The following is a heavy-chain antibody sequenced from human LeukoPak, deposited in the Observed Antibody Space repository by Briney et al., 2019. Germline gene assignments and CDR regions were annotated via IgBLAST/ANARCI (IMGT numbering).Heavy chain of an antibody. CDR2: IYYSGST. V-gene: IGHV4-39*01. D-gene: IGHD2-2*01. Sequence: SETLSLTCTVSGGSISSSSYYWGWIRQPPGKGVEWIGSIYYSGSTYYNPSLKTRVTISVDTSKNQFSLKLSSVTAADTAVYYCSTSCYAGDYWGRGTLVTVSS. J-gene: IGHJ4*02. CDR1: GGSISSSSYY. CDR3: STSCYAGDY.